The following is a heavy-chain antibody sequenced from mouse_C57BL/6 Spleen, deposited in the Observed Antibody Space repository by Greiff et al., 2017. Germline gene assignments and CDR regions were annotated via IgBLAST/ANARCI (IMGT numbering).Heavy chain of an antibody. V-gene: IGHV1-4*01. CDR2: INPSSGYT. J-gene: IGHJ4*01. D-gene: IGHD1-3*01. Sequence: QVQLQQSGAELARPGASVKMSCKASGYTFTSYTMHWVKQRPGQGLEWIGYINPSSGYTKYNQKFKDKATLTADKSSSTAYMQLSSLTSEDSAVYYCAKESGSLYAMGYWGQGTSVTVSS. CDR3: AKESGSLYAMGY. CDR1: GYTFTSYT.